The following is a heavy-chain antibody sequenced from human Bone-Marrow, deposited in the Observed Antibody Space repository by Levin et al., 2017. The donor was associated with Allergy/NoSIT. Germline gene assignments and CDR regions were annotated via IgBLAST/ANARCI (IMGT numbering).Heavy chain of an antibody. D-gene: IGHD6-13*01. V-gene: IGHV3-48*03. CDR1: GFTFSSYE. CDR2: ISSSGSTI. CDR3: ARDVEQQQLSETQLEYDYYMDG. Sequence: PGGSLRLSCAASGFTFSSYEMNWVRQAPGKGLEWVSYISSSGSTIYYADSVKGRFTISRDNAKNSLYLQMNSLRAEDTAVYYCARDVEQQQLSETQLEYDYYMDGWGKGTTVTVSS. J-gene: IGHJ6*03.